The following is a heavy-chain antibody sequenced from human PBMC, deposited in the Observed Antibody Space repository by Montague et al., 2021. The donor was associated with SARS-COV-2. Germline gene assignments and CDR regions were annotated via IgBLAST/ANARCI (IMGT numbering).Heavy chain of an antibody. CDR1: GFTFSSYG. D-gene: IGHD3-9*01. CDR2: ISDSGGST. CDR3: ANRGVRYFDAQGVWYYFDY. V-gene: IGHV3-23*01. J-gene: IGHJ4*02. Sequence: SLRPSCAASGFTFSSYGMTWVRQAPGKGLEWVSTISDSGGSTYYADSVKGRFTISRDNSKNTLYLQMNSLRAEDTAVYYCANRGVRYFDAQGVWYYFDYWGQGTLVTVSS.